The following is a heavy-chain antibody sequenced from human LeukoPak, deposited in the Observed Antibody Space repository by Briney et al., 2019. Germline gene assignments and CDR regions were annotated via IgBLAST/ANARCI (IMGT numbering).Heavy chain of an antibody. CDR3: AKLLNYYGSGSYLYYFDY. D-gene: IGHD3-10*01. J-gene: IGHJ4*02. CDR1: GFTFNNYG. V-gene: IGHV3-30*18. Sequence: PGGSLRLSCAASGFTFNNYGIHWVRQAPGKGLEWVAFISYDGSNKCYADSVKGRFTISRDNSKNTLYLQMNSLRAEDTAVYYCAKLLNYYGSGSYLYYFDYWGQGTLVTVSS. CDR2: ISYDGSNK.